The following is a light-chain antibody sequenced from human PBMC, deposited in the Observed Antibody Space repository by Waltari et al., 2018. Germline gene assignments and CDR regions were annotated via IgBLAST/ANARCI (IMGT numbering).Light chain of an antibody. CDR1: QDISSH. Sequence: TCRVSQDISSHLAWYQQIPGKAPKLLIYAASTLQSGVPSRFGGSGSGTDFTLTISSLQPEDFATFYCLQLYSYPLTFGGGTKVEIK. CDR3: LQLYSYPLT. J-gene: IGKJ4*01. CDR2: AAS. V-gene: IGKV1-9*01.